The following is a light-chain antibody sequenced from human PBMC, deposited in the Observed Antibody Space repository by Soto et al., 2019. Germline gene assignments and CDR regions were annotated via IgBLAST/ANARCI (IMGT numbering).Light chain of an antibody. CDR2: GAS. Sequence: EIVMTQSPVTLSASPGERVTLSCRASQSVNINLAWYQQRPGQAPRVLIYGASNRASGIPDRFSGSGSGTDFTLTISSLEPDDFALYYCQQYKDWPPLTFGGGTRVEI. J-gene: IGKJ4*01. CDR3: QQYKDWPPLT. CDR1: QSVNIN. V-gene: IGKV3D-15*01.